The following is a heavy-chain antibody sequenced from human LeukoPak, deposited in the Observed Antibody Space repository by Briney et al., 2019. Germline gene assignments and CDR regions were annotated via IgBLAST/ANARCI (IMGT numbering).Heavy chain of an antibody. V-gene: IGHV4-39*01. CDR1: GGSISSSSYY. J-gene: IGHJ5*02. CDR3: ARHEGGRSHYIPRWFGP. D-gene: IGHD2-15*01. CDR2: IYYSGST. Sequence: SETLSLTCTVSGGSISSSSYYWGWIRQPPGKGLEWIGSIYYSGSTYYNPSLKSRVTISVDTSKNQFSLKLSSVTAADTAVYYCARHEGGRSHYIPRWFGPWGQGTLVTVSS.